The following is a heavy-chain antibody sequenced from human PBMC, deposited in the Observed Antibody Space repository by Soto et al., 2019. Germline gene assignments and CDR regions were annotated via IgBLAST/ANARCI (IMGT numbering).Heavy chain of an antibody. Sequence: SETLSLTCTISDGSISSYYWSWIRQPPGKGLEWIGYIYYSGSTNYNPSLKSRVTISVDTSKNQFSLKLSSVTAADTAVYYCARELFGRSVWFDPWGQGTLVTVSS. CDR3: ARELFGRSVWFDP. V-gene: IGHV4-59*01. CDR2: IYYSGST. D-gene: IGHD3-10*01. J-gene: IGHJ5*02. CDR1: DGSISSYY.